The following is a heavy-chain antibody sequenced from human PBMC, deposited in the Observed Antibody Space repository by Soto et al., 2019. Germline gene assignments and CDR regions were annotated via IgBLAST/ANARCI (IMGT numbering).Heavy chain of an antibody. J-gene: IGHJ6*02. D-gene: IGHD3-3*01. CDR3: ARERRVTIFGVVIPRGMDV. V-gene: IGHV4-59*01. Sequence: PSETLCLTWSVSGGSISSYYGSWIRQPPGKGLEWIGYIYYSGSTNYNPSLKSRVTISVDTSKNQFSLKLSSVTAADTAVYHCARERRVTIFGVVIPRGMDVWGQATTVTVS. CDR2: IYYSGST. CDR1: GGSISSYY.